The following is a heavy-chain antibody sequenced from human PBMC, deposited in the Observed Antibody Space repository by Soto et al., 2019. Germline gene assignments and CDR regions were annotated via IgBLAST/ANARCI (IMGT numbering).Heavy chain of an antibody. D-gene: IGHD5-12*01. V-gene: IGHV1-69*01. Sequence: VQLVQSESEVKKPGSSVKVSCKSSRGTFSSDSISWVRQAPGQGLEWMGGIIPISRTPTYAQKFQGRVTITADESTRAAYIEVSSLTSEDTAVYYCARGVASSDWGQGTLVTVSS. CDR3: ARGVASSD. J-gene: IGHJ4*02. CDR1: RGTFSSDS. CDR2: IIPISRTP.